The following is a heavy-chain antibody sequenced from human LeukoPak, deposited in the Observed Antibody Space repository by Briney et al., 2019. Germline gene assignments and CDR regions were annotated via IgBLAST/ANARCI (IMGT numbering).Heavy chain of an antibody. D-gene: IGHD2-2*01. CDR2: IFYGGIP. CDR3: ARGGDIVIIPAANPFQH. CDR1: GGSISSSGYY. Sequence: KPSETLSLTCTVSGGSISSSGYYWGGIPQPPGKGLEWIGGIFYGGIPYYNPSLKSRVTISVDTSKNQFSLKLSSVTAADTAVYYCARGGDIVIIPAANPFQHWGQGTLVTVSS. J-gene: IGHJ1*01. V-gene: IGHV4-39*01.